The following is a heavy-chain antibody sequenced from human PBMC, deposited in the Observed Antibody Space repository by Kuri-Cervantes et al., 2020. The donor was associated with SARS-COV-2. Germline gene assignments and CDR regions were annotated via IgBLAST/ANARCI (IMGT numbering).Heavy chain of an antibody. V-gene: IGHV1-18*01. CDR2: VSPHNGNT. D-gene: IGHD5-24*01. CDR1: GYLFNSYG. CDR3: AADSGRWLQLEAFDI. J-gene: IGHJ3*02. Sequence: ASVKVSCKASGYLFNSYGITWVRQAPGQGLEWMGWVSPHNGNTLYTQELQGRLTMSTDTSTSTAYMEMRSLRSEDTAVYYCAADSGRWLQLEAFDIWGQGTMVTVSS.